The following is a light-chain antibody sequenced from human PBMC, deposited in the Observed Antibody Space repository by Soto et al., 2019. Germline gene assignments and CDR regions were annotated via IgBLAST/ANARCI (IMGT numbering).Light chain of an antibody. CDR1: QSISTY. CDR3: QQAYSTPGT. Sequence: DIQMTQSPSSLSASVGDRVTITCRASQSISTYLHWYQQKPGTAPKLLIYATSNLQSGVPSRFSGSGSWTDFTPTINGLQPEDSATYCCQQAYSTPGTFGQGTKVEIK. V-gene: IGKV1-39*01. CDR2: ATS. J-gene: IGKJ1*01.